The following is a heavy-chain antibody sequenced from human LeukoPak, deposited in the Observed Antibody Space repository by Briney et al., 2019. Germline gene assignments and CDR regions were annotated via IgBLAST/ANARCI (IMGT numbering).Heavy chain of an antibody. D-gene: IGHD6-13*01. V-gene: IGHV4-39*07. J-gene: IGHJ6*03. CDR1: GDSISTSNSY. CDR2: IYYSGNT. Sequence: SETLSLTCTVSGDSISTSNSYWGWIRQPPGKGLEWIGSIYYSGNTYYNASLKSRVTISVDTSKNQFSLKLSSVTAADTAVYYCARDRSLDSSSTFYYMDVWGKGTTVTVSS. CDR3: ARDRSLDSSSTFYYMDV.